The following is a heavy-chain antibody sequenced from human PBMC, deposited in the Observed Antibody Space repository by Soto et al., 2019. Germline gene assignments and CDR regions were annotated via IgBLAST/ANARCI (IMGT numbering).Heavy chain of an antibody. CDR1: GDSIKTETW. D-gene: IGHD3-10*01. CDR2: IKHTGDA. V-gene: IGHV4-4*02. Sequence: QVHLQESGPGLVKPSETLSLTCAVSGDSIKTETWWSWLRQLPGTGLEWIGEIKHTGDANANPALRSRVSMSVDRTKNQFFLNLRSVSAADTAVYFCAREVRLHWFESWGQGTLVTVSS. J-gene: IGHJ5*01. CDR3: AREVRLHWFES.